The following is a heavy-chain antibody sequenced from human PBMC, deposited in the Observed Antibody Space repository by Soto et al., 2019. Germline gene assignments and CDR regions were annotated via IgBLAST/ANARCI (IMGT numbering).Heavy chain of an antibody. D-gene: IGHD6-19*01. CDR1: GGSVSGGVYY. J-gene: IGHJ1*01. V-gene: IGHV4-31*03. Sequence: QVQLQESGPGLVKPSQTLSLTCTVSGGSVSGGVYYWNWIRQHPEKGLEWIGYIYYSGSTYYIPALRSRVNISADPSKNQFSLKLSSVTVADTAVYYCARSSVAGSGYLKHWGQCTQVIVSS. CDR2: IYYSGST. CDR3: ARSSVAGSGYLKH.